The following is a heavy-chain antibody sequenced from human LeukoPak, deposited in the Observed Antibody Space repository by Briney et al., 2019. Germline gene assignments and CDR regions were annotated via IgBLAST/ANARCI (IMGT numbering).Heavy chain of an antibody. CDR3: ARDSNDILTGSLVY. V-gene: IGHV1-2*02. CDR2: INPNSGGT. Sequence: ASVMVSCKASEYTFTDYYIHWVRQAPGQGLEWMGWINPNSGGTNYAQKFQGRVTMTRDTSISTAYMELSRLRSDDTAVYYCARDSNDILTGSLVYWGQGTLVTVSS. J-gene: IGHJ4*02. CDR1: EYTFTDYY. D-gene: IGHD3-9*01.